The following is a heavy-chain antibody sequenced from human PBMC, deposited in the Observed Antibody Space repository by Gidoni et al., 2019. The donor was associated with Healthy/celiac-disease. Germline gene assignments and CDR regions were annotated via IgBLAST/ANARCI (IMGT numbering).Heavy chain of an antibody. CDR1: GGSISSSRYY. Sequence: QLQLQESGPGLVKPSETLSLTCTVSGGSISSSRYYWGWIRQPPGKGLEWIGSIYYSGSTYYNPSLKSRVTISVDTSKNQFSLKLSSVTAADTAVYYCVHALYYDFWSAGFRRDNTHFDYWGQGTLVTVSS. CDR3: VHALYYDFWSAGFRRDNTHFDY. J-gene: IGHJ4*02. V-gene: IGHV4-39*07. D-gene: IGHD3-3*01. CDR2: IYYSGST.